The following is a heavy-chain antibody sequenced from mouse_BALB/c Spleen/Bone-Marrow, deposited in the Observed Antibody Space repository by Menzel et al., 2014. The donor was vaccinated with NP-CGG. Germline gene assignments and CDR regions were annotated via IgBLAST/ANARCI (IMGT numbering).Heavy chain of an antibody. V-gene: IGHV5-4*02. CDR1: GFTFSDYY. CDR3: ARGRIYYDYDVGDY. D-gene: IGHD2-4*01. Sequence: EVNVVESGGGLVKPGGSLKLSCAASGFTFSDYYIYWVRQTPEKRLEWVATISDGGSYTYYPDSVKGRFTISRDNAKNNLYLQTSSLKSEDTAMYYCARGRIYYDYDVGDYWGQGTTLTVSS. CDR2: ISDGGSYT. J-gene: IGHJ2*01.